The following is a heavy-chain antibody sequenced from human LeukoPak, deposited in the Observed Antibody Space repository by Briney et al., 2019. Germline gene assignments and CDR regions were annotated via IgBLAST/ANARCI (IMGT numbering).Heavy chain of an antibody. CDR1: GGSISTYY. J-gene: IGHJ4*02. V-gene: IGHV4-59*08. CDR3: ARHVWLQPFDY. Sequence: PSETLSLTCTVSGGSISTYYWSWIRQPPGKGLEWIGYIHYSGITNYNPSLKSRVTISVDTSKNQFSLKLSSVTAADTAVYYCARHVWLQPFDYWGQGTLVTVSS. CDR2: IHYSGIT. D-gene: IGHD3-9*01.